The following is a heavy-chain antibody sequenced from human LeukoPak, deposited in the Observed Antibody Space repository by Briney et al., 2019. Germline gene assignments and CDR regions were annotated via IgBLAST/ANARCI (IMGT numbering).Heavy chain of an antibody. CDR1: GGSFSGYY. V-gene: IGHV4-34*01. Sequence: SETLSLTCAVYGGSFSGYYWSWIRQPPGKGLEWIGEINHSGSTNYNPSLKSRVTISVDTSKNQFSLKLSSVTAADTAVYYCARKAGVHNWNEGYAGYMDVWGKGTTVTVSS. CDR3: ARKAGVHNWNEGYAGYMDV. CDR2: INHSGST. D-gene: IGHD1-1*01. J-gene: IGHJ6*03.